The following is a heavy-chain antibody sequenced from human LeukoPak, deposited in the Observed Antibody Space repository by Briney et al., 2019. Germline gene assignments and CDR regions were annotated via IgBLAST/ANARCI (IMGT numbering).Heavy chain of an antibody. V-gene: IGHV3-48*01. CDR3: ARSSYVWGSYRYTGFDY. CDR2: ISSSSSTI. CDR1: GFTFSSYS. J-gene: IGHJ4*02. D-gene: IGHD3-16*02. Sequence: PGGSLRLSCAASGFTFSSYSMNWVRQAPGKGLEWVSYISSSSSTIYYADSVKGRFTISRDNAKNSLYLQMNSLRGEDTAVYYCARSSYVWGSYRYTGFDYWGQGTLVTVSS.